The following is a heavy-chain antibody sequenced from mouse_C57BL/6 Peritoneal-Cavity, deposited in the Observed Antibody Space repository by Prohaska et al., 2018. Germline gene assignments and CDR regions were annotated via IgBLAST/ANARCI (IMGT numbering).Heavy chain of an antibody. CDR1: VYTFTYYE. Sequence: QLPQSVAELVSPVSSLTLSCKSSVYTFTYYEIHLVKQTPVHALEWIGAIDPETGGTAYNQKFKGKAILTADKSSSTAYMELRSLTSEDSAVYYCTNYYGSSYAMDYWGQGTSVTGSS. CDR3: TNYYGSSYAMDY. J-gene: IGHJ4*01. V-gene: IGHV1-15*01. CDR2: IDPETGGT. D-gene: IGHD1-1*01.